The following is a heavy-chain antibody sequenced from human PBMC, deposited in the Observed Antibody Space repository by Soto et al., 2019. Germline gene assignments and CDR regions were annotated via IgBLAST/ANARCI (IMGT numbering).Heavy chain of an antibody. D-gene: IGHD6-6*01. Sequence: STIYYADSVKGRFTISRDNAKNSLYLQMNSLRAEDTAVYYCARGSSSSVWFDPWGQGTLVTVSS. J-gene: IGHJ5*02. V-gene: IGHV3-11*01. CDR3: ARGSSSSVWFDP. CDR2: STI.